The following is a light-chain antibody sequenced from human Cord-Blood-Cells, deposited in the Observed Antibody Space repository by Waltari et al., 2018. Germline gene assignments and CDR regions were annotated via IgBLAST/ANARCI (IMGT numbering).Light chain of an antibody. CDR2: AAY. CDR1: QSISSY. Sequence: DIQMTQSPSSLSASVGDRVTITCRASQSISSYVEWYQQKPGKAPKLLFYAAYSLESGPPRWSGSGSAATDSTLTISLQHHEFVATYCYQHSYYTPYTFGQGTKLEIK. J-gene: IGKJ2*01. V-gene: IGKV1-39*01. CDR3: QHSYYTPYT.